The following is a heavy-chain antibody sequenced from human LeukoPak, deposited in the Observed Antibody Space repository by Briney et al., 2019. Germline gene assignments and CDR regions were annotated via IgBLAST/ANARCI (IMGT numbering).Heavy chain of an antibody. CDR3: ARGRNTMIVAWFDP. CDR2: MKPNSGNT. D-gene: IGHD3-22*01. CDR1: GYTFTSYD. J-gene: IGHJ5*02. Sequence: GASVKVSCKASGYTFTSYDINWVRQAAGEGLEWMGWMKPNSGNTGYAQTLQGRVTITRNTSISTDYMELSSLRSEDTAVYYYARGRNTMIVAWFDPWGQGTLVTVSS. V-gene: IGHV1-8*03.